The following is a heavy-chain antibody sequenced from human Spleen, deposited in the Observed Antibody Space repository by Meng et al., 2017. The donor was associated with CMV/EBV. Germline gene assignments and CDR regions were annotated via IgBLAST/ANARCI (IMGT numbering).Heavy chain of an antibody. CDR3: ARERVSSSSSRVAYYGMDV. Sequence: GESLKISCAASGFVFSNYAMSWVRQAPGKGLEWVSSISSSSSYIYYADSVKGRFTISRDNAKNSLYLQMNSLRAEDTAVYYCARERVSSSSSRVAYYGMDVWGQGTTVTVSS. CDR2: ISSSSSYI. V-gene: IGHV3-21*01. J-gene: IGHJ6*02. CDR1: GFVFSNYA. D-gene: IGHD6-6*01.